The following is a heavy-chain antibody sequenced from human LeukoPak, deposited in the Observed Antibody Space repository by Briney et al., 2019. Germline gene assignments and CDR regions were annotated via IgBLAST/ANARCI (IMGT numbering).Heavy chain of an antibody. CDR2: IYYSGST. V-gene: IGHV4-59*01. Sequence: PSETLSLTCTVSGGSISSYYWSWIRQPPGKGLEWIGYIYYSGSTNYNPSLKSRVTISVDTSKNQFSLKLSSVTAADTAVYYCARGRSSQKASGDAFDIWGQGTMVTVSS. CDR1: GGSISSYY. CDR3: ARGRSSQKASGDAFDI. D-gene: IGHD6-25*01. J-gene: IGHJ3*02.